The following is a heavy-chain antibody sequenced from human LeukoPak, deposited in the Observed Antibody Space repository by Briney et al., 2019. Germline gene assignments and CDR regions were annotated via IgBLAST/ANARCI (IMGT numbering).Heavy chain of an antibody. D-gene: IGHD1-26*01. CDR2: TSADESIK. J-gene: IGHJ4*02. Sequence: GGSLRLSCTVSGFPFTDYVIHWVRQAPGKGLEWVAVTSADESIKIYNDSVRGRFTISGDNSKNIQYLQMNSVRVEDTAVYYCARDPVLGAPDYLDYWGRGTLVTVSS. CDR3: ARDPVLGAPDYLDY. CDR1: GFPFTDYV. V-gene: IGHV3-30-3*01.